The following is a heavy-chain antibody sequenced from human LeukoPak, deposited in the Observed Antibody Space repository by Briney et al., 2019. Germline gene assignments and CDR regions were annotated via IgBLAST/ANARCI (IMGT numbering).Heavy chain of an antibody. Sequence: GGSLRLSCAASGFTFSSYEMNWVRQAPGKGLEWVGRIRSKANSYATVYAASVKGRFTISREDSKNTAYLQMNSLKTEDTAVYYCTSPFIVGGSYYHYWGQGTLVTVSS. D-gene: IGHD1-26*01. CDR1: GFTFSSYE. V-gene: IGHV3-73*01. J-gene: IGHJ4*02. CDR3: TSPFIVGGSYYHY. CDR2: IRSKANSYAT.